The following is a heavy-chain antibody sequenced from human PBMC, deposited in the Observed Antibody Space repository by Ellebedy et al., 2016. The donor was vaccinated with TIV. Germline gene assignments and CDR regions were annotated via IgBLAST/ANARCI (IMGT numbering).Heavy chain of an antibody. V-gene: IGHV3-7*01. CDR1: GFTFSSYW. J-gene: IGHJ4*02. CDR2: IKQDGSEK. CDR3: ARDRTRKYCSGGSCYKEDYFDY. Sequence: GGSLRLXCAASGFTFSSYWMSWVRQAPGKGLEWVANIKQDGSEKYYVDSVKGRFTISRDNAKNSLYLQMNSLRAEDTAVYYCARDRTRKYCSGGSCYKEDYFDYWGQGTLVTVSS. D-gene: IGHD2-15*01.